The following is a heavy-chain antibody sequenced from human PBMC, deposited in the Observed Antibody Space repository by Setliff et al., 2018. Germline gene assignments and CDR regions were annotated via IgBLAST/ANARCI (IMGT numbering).Heavy chain of an antibody. J-gene: IGHJ4*02. CDR2: IKQDGSEK. V-gene: IGHV3-7*01. CDR1: TFPFSNYG. Sequence: HPGGSLRLSCAASTFPFSNYGVTWVRQAPGKGLEWVANIKQDGSEKYYVDSVKGRFTISRDNAKNSLSLQMNSLRTEDTAVYYCFGAGTCSYWGQGTLVTVSS. D-gene: IGHD3-10*01. CDR3: FGAGTCSY.